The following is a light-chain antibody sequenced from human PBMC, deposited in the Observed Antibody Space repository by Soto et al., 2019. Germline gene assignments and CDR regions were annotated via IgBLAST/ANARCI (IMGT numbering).Light chain of an antibody. Sequence: ASRMNQSPSSLSASTGDRVTITCRASQGISSYLAWFQQKPGRPPKLLMSATSTLQSDVPSRFSGSGSGTDFTLTIGCLQSEDLATYYCQQYYTYPWTFGQGTMVDIK. CDR2: ATS. CDR1: QGISSY. V-gene: IGKV1-8*01. J-gene: IGKJ1*01. CDR3: QQYYTYPWT.